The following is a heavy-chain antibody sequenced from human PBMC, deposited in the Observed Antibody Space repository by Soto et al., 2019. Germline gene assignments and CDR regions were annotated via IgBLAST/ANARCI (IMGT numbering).Heavy chain of an antibody. V-gene: IGHV1-2*02. CDR1: GYSFTGYF. J-gene: IGHJ4*02. CDR2: INPNSGGR. Sequence: QVQLVQSGAEVKKPGASVKVSCKVSGYSFTGYFMHWVRQAPGQGLEWMGWINPNSGGRNFAQKFQGRVTMTRDTSISTAYMELSGLTSDDTALYYCARGRLPLRPCNGGSCYSYFGYWGQGTLVTVSS. CDR3: ARGRLPLRPCNGGSCYSYFGY. D-gene: IGHD2-15*01.